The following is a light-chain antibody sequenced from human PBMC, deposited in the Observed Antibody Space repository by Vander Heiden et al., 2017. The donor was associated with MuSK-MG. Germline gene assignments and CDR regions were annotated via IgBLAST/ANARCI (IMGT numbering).Light chain of an antibody. CDR1: QDISNY. V-gene: IGKV1-33*01. J-gene: IGKJ5*01. CDR2: DAS. Sequence: DIQMTQSPSSLSASVGDRVTITCQASQDISNYLNWYQQKPGKAPKLLIYDASNLETGVPSRFSGSGYGTDFTFTISSLQPEEIATYYCQQYDNLQWLPVTFGQGTRLEIK. CDR3: QQYDNLQWLPVT.